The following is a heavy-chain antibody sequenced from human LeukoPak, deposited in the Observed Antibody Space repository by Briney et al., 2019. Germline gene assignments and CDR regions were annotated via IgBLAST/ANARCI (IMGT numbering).Heavy chain of an antibody. D-gene: IGHD3-22*01. CDR2: IYYSGST. J-gene: IGHJ4*02. CDR1: GGSISSGGYY. Sequence: PSQTLSLTCTVSGGSISSGGYYWSWIRQHPGKGLEWIGYIYYSGSTYYNPSLKSRVTILVDTSKNQFSLKLSSVTAADTAVYYCARANYYDSSGYPSEGYFDYWGQGTLVTVSS. CDR3: ARANYYDSSGYPSEGYFDY. V-gene: IGHV4-31*03.